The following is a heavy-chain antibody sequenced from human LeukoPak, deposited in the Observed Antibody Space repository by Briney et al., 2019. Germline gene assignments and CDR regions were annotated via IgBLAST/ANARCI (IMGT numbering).Heavy chain of an antibody. Sequence: GGSLRLSCAVSGFTSSDYYMSWVGQAPGKGMECVSYISSDSSYTNYADSVRGRFTISRDHAKNSLYLQMNSLRAEDTAVYYCVRGGPYGDYDAYWGQGTLVTVSS. CDR1: GFTSSDYY. V-gene: IGHV3-11*06. D-gene: IGHD4-17*01. J-gene: IGHJ4*02. CDR3: VRGGPYGDYDAY. CDR2: ISSDSSYT.